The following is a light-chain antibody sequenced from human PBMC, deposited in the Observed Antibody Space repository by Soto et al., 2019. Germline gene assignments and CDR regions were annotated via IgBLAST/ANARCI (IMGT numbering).Light chain of an antibody. CDR2: RND. V-gene: IGLV1-47*01. J-gene: IGLJ2*01. Sequence: QSVLTQPPSASGTPGQRVTISCSGSSSNVLINYVYWYQQLPGTAPKLLIYRNDQRPSGVPDRFSGSKSGTSASLAISGLRSEDETGYYCAAWDDSLSGVVFGGGTKLTVL. CDR1: SSNVLINY. CDR3: AAWDDSLSGVV.